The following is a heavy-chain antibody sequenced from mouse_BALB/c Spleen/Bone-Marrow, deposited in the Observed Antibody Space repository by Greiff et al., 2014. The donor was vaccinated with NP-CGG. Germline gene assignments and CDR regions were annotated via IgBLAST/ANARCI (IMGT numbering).Heavy chain of an antibody. CDR3: ARERYYGNGRIFEY. Sequence: VQLKESGGGLVQPGGSLKPSCAASGFTFSSYGMSWVRQTPDKRLELVATINSNGGSTYYPDSVKGRFTISRDNAKNTLYLQMSSLKSEDAAMYYCARERYYGNGRIFEYWGQGTTLTVSS. J-gene: IGHJ2*01. CDR1: GFTFSSYG. D-gene: IGHD1-1*01. CDR2: INSNGGST. V-gene: IGHV5-6-3*01.